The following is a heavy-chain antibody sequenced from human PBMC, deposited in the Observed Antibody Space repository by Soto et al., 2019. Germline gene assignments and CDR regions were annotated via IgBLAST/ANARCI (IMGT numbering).Heavy chain of an antibody. CDR2: ISSSSSTI. D-gene: IGHD6-13*01. J-gene: IGHJ5*02. CDR1: GFTFSSYS. V-gene: IGHV3-48*02. Sequence: GGSLRLSCAASGFTFSSYSMNWVRQAPGKGLEWVSYISSSSSTIYYADSVKGRFTISRDNAKNSLYLQMNSLRDEDTAVYYCAREAHSSSWYRPWWFDPWGQGTLVTVSS. CDR3: AREAHSSSWYRPWWFDP.